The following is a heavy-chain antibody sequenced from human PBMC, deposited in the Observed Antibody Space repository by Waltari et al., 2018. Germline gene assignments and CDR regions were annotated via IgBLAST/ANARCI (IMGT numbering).Heavy chain of an antibody. Sequence: QVQLQESGPGLVKPSETLSLTCAVSGYSISSGYYWGWIRQPPGKGLEWIGSIYHSGSTYYNPSLKSRVTISVDTSKNQFSLKLSSVTAADTAVYYCARASSQTIFGVVPAMWFDPWGQGTLVTVSS. CDR2: IYHSGST. D-gene: IGHD3-3*01. J-gene: IGHJ5*02. CDR1: GYSISSGYY. CDR3: ARASSQTIFGVVPAMWFDP. V-gene: IGHV4-38-2*01.